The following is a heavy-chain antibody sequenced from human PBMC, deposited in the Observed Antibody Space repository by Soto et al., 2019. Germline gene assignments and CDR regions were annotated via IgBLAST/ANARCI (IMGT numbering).Heavy chain of an antibody. CDR1: GGTFSRHA. D-gene: IGHD3-22*01. J-gene: IGHJ4*02. Sequence: QVQLVQSGAEARKPGSSVKVSCKASGGTFSRHAISWVRQAPGQGLEWMGGIIPIFGTANHAQKFQGRVTIIADESTSTVYMELSSLRSEDTAMYYCARGWGYDSNDYYYAYWGQGTLVIVSS. CDR3: ARGWGYDSNDYYYAY. V-gene: IGHV1-69*01. CDR2: IIPIFGTA.